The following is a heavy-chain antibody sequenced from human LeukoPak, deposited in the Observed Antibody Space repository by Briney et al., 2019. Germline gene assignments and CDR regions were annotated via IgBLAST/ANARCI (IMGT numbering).Heavy chain of an antibody. Sequence: GGSLRLSCAASGLTLSRYAMTWVRQAPGKGLEWVSAISASGDSTYYADSVKGRFTISRDNSEDTLYLHMNSLRAEDTAMYYCANTYYFDYWGQGTLVTVSS. J-gene: IGHJ4*02. V-gene: IGHV3-23*01. CDR2: ISASGDST. CDR3: ANTYYFDY. CDR1: GLTLSRYA.